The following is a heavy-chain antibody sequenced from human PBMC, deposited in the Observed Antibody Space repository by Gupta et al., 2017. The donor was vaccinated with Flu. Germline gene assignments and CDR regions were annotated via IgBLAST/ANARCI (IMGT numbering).Heavy chain of an antibody. CDR3: ARARVGATAFDY. CDR2: ISNSGSFT. J-gene: IGHJ4*02. D-gene: IGHD1-26*01. CDR1: GFTFSDYY. V-gene: IGHV3-11*05. Sequence: QVQLVESGGGLVKPGGSLRLSCAASGFTFSDYYINWIRQAPGKGLEWVSYISNSGSFTNYADSVKGRFTISRDNAKNSLYLQMNSLRAEDTAIYYCARARVGATAFDYWGQGTLVTVSS.